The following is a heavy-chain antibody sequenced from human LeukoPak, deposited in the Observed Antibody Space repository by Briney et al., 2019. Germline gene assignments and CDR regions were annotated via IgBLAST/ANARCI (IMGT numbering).Heavy chain of an antibody. Sequence: PSETLSLTCAVYGGSFSGYYWSWIRQPPGKGLEWIGEINHSGSTNYNPSLKSRVTISVDTSKNQFSLKLSSVTAADTAVYYCARLEVGARRGVYYFDYWGQGTLVTVSS. CDR2: INHSGST. CDR3: ARLEVGARRGVYYFDY. D-gene: IGHD1-26*01. V-gene: IGHV4-34*01. CDR1: GGSFSGYY. J-gene: IGHJ4*02.